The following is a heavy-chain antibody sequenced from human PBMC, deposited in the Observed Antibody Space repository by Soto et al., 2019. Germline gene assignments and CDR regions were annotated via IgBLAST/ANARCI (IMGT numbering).Heavy chain of an antibody. CDR2: ISGSDGST. J-gene: IGHJ4*02. CDR1: GFTFNNFA. CDR3: AKDLGQIVGATRGYYFDY. D-gene: IGHD1-26*01. V-gene: IGHV3-23*01. Sequence: GGSLRLSCAASGFTFNNFAMSWVLQAPWKGLEWVSAISGSDGSTYYADSVKGRFTISRDNSKNTLYLQMNSLRVEDTAVYYCAKDLGQIVGATRGYYFDYWGQGTLVTVSS.